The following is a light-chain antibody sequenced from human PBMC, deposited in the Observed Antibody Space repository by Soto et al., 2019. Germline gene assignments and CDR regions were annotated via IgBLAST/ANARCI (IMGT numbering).Light chain of an antibody. CDR1: QSVDSN. CDR2: GAS. CDR3: QQYNIWPLT. V-gene: IGKV3-15*01. Sequence: EIVMTQSPATLSVSPGERATLSCRASQSVDSNLAWYQQTPGQAPRVLLYGASTRATGIPARFSGSGSGTEFTLTISSLQSEDFAVYFCQQYNIWPLTFGQGTKVEI. J-gene: IGKJ1*01.